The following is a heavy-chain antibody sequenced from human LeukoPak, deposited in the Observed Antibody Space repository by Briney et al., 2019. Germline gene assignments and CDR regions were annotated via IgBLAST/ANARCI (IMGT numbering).Heavy chain of an antibody. Sequence: GGSLRFSCAASGFTFSSYGMSWVRQAPGKGLEWVSAISGSGGSTYYADSVKGRFTISRDNSKNTLYLQMNSLRAEDTAVYYCARRSAAKDAFDIWGQGTMVTVSS. CDR1: GFTFSSYG. V-gene: IGHV3-23*01. J-gene: IGHJ3*02. CDR3: ARRSAAKDAFDI. CDR2: ISGSGGST. D-gene: IGHD6-25*01.